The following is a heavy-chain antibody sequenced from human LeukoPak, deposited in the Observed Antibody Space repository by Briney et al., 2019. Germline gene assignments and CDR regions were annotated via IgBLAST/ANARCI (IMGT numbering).Heavy chain of an antibody. CDR3: AKPFGFLEWLYGGYFDS. J-gene: IGHJ4*02. Sequence: GGSLRLSCSASGFTFSNFAMSWVRQAPGKGLEWVSAVSSDGINTYYTDSLKGRFTISRDNSKNTVFLQMHSLTAEDTAVYYCAKPFGFLEWLYGGYFDSWGQGTLVTVSS. CDR1: GFTFSNFA. D-gene: IGHD3-3*01. V-gene: IGHV3-23*01. CDR2: VSSDGINT.